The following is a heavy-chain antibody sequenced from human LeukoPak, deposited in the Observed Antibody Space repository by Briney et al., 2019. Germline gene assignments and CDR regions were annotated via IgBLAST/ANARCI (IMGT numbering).Heavy chain of an antibody. V-gene: IGHV3-48*04. Sequence: HSGGSLRLSCAASGFTFSNYNMNWVRQAPGKGLEWISYISGSSIHRDYADSVKGRFTISRDNDKNSLYLQMNGLRTDDTAVYYCARDSADYTSAWQDKWGQGTLVTVSS. CDR3: ARDSADYTSAWQDK. J-gene: IGHJ4*02. D-gene: IGHD6-19*01. CDR2: ISGSSIHR. CDR1: GFTFSNYN.